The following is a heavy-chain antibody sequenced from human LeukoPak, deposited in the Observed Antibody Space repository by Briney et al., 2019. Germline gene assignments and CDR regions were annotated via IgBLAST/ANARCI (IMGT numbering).Heavy chain of an antibody. Sequence: GGSLRLSCAASGFTFSSYSMNWVRQAPGKGLEWVSSISSSSSYIYYADSVKGRFTISRDNAKNSLYLQMNSLRAEDTAVYYCARAARPLYYYDSSGSLSYGMDVWGQGTTVTVSS. CDR2: ISSSSSYI. V-gene: IGHV3-21*01. CDR1: GFTFSSYS. J-gene: IGHJ6*02. D-gene: IGHD3-22*01. CDR3: ARAARPLYYYDSSGSLSYGMDV.